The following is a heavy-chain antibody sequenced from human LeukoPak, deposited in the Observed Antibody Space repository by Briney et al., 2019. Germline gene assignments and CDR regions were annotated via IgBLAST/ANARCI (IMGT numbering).Heavy chain of an antibody. CDR2: IKSKTDGGTT. CDR1: GFTFSNAW. V-gene: IGHV3-15*01. J-gene: IGHJ3*02. CDR3: AKSGAPHHAFDI. Sequence: GGSLRLSCAASGFTFSNAWMSWVCQAPGKGLEWVGRIKSKTDGGTTDYAAPVKGRFTISRDDSKNTLYLQMNSLRAEDTAVYYCAKSGAPHHAFDIWGQGTMVTVSS.